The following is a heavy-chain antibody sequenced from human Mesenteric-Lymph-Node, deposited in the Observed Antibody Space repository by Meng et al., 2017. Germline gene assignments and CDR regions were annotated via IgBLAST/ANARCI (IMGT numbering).Heavy chain of an antibody. CDR1: GFTFSSYW. D-gene: IGHD3-3*01. J-gene: IGHJ4*02. V-gene: IGHV3-7*01. Sequence: GESLKISCAASGFTFSSYWMSWVRQAPGKGLEWVANIKQDGSEKYYVDSVKGRFTISRDNAKNSLYLQMNSLRAQDTAVYYCARDSITIFGVVIPSYYWRQGTLVTVSS. CDR2: IKQDGSEK. CDR3: ARDSITIFGVVIPSYY.